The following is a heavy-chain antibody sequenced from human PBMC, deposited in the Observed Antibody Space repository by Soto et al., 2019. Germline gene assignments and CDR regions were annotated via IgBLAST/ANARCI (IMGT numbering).Heavy chain of an antibody. J-gene: IGHJ4*02. CDR1: GGSISSSSYY. CDR2: IYYSGST. Sequence: PSETLSLTCTVSGGSISSSSYYWSWIRQPPGKGMEWIGYIYYSGSTNYNPSLKSRVTISVDTSKNQFSLKLSSVTAADTAVYYCARDSIVGASLGISGPPDYWGQGTLVTVSS. CDR3: ARDSIVGASLGISGPPDY. D-gene: IGHD1-26*01. V-gene: IGHV4-61*01.